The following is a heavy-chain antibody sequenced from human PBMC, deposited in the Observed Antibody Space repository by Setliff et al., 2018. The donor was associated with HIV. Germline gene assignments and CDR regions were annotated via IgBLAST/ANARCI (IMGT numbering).Heavy chain of an antibody. CDR2: ISGGSTTV. D-gene: IGHD2-8*02. Sequence: GESLKISCAASGFTFSDHYMSWIRQAPGKGLEWVSYISGGSTTVYYADSVKGRFTISRDNAKNSLYLQMNSLRAEGTAVFYCARELCTGGYCYSDYWGQGTLVTVSS. V-gene: IGHV3-11*04. CDR1: GFTFSDHY. J-gene: IGHJ4*02. CDR3: ARELCTGGYCYSDY.